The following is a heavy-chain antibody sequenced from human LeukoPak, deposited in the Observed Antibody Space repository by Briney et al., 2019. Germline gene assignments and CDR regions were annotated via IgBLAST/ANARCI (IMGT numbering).Heavy chain of an antibody. Sequence: ASVQVSCKASGYTFTSYGISWVRQAPGQGLEWMGWISAYNGNTNYAQKLQGRVTMTTDTSTSTAYMELRSLRSDDTAVYYCARGALHLWSGYYDYWGQGTLVTVSS. V-gene: IGHV1-18*01. CDR3: ARGALHLWSGYYDY. CDR2: ISAYNGNT. CDR1: GYTFTSYG. D-gene: IGHD3-3*02. J-gene: IGHJ4*02.